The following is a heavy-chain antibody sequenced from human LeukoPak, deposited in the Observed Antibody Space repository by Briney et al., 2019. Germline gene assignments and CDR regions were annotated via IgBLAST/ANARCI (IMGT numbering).Heavy chain of an antibody. J-gene: IGHJ4*02. CDR3: ARDPVGDYGMSSGLLDY. CDR2: IYPRDGST. Sequence: ASVKVSCKAAGYTFTSNYIHWVRQAPGQGLEWMGMIYPRDGSTNYAQKFQGRVTITADESTSTAYMELSSLRSEDTAVYYCARDPVGDYGMSSGLLDYWGQGTLVTVSS. V-gene: IGHV1-46*01. CDR1: GYTFTSNY. D-gene: IGHD4-17*01.